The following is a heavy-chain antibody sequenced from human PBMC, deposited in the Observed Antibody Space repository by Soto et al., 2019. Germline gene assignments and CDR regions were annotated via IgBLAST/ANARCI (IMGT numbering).Heavy chain of an antibody. CDR3: ARDQAGITMIVVVPPDY. Sequence: GVLRLSCAASGFTFNASNMNWVRQAPGKGLEWVSSITSTSLYIYYADSIKGRFTISRDNSKNTLYLQMNSLRAEDTAVYYCARDQAGITMIVVVPPDYWGQGTLVTVSS. CDR1: GFTFNASN. J-gene: IGHJ4*02. V-gene: IGHV3-21*01. CDR2: ITSTSLYI. D-gene: IGHD3-22*01.